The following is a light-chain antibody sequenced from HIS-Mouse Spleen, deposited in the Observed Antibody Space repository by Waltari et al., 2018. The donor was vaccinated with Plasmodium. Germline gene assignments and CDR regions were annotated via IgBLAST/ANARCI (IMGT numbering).Light chain of an antibody. Sequence: SYELTQPPSVSVSPGQTARITCSGDALPKKYAYWYQQNSGQAPVLVIYEDSKRPSGIPERFSGSSSGTIATVTISGAQVEDEADYYCYSTDSSGNHRVFGGGTKLTVL. CDR3: YSTDSSGNHRV. J-gene: IGLJ3*02. CDR2: EDS. CDR1: ALPKKY. V-gene: IGLV3-10*01.